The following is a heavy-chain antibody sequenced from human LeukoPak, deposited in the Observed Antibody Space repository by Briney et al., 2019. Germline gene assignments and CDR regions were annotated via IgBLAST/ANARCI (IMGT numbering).Heavy chain of an antibody. CDR1: SGSLRSYY. D-gene: IGHD3-16*01. CDR3: ARIEGDNSLDF. J-gene: IGHJ4*02. CDR2: IYYSRGT. V-gene: IGHV4-59*08. Sequence: SETLSLTCTVSSGSLRSYYWSWIRQPPGKGLEWIGYIYYSRGTNYNPSLKSRVTISVDTSKNQFSLKVNSVTAADTAVYYCARIEGDNSLDFWGQGTLVTVSS.